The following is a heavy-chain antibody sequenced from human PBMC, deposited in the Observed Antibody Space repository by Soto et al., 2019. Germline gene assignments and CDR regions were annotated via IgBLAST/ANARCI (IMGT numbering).Heavy chain of an antibody. V-gene: IGHV1-18*01. D-gene: IGHD1-1*01. CDR3: ARGRYGDY. J-gene: IGHJ4*02. Sequence: QVPLVQSGPEVKKPGASVRVSCKASGYTFTSYGITWARQAPGQGLEWMGWISAHNGNTDYAQKLQGRVIVTRDTSTSTAYMELRSLRSDDTAVYYCARGRYGDYWGQGALVTVSS. CDR1: GYTFTSYG. CDR2: ISAHNGNT.